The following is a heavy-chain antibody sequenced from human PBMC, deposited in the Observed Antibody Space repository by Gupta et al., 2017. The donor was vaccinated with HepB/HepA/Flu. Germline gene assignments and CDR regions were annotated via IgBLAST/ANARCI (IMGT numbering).Heavy chain of an antibody. CDR2: MNPNSGNT. D-gene: IGHD3-3*01. V-gene: IGHV1-8*01. J-gene: IGHJ6*02. Sequence: HVQLVQSGAEVKKPGASVTVSCTSSGYTFTSYDINWLRPATGQGLEWMGWMNPNSGNTGYAQKFQGRVTMTRNTAISTAYMELSSLRSEDTAVYYCARGETRITIFGVVSIPSYYYGMDVWGQGTTVTVSS. CDR3: ARGETRITIFGVVSIPSYYYGMDV. CDR1: GYTFTSYD.